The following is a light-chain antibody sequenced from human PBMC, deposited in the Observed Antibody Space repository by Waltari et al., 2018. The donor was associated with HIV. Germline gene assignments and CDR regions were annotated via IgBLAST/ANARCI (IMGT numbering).Light chain of an antibody. CDR3: QTWDRPTVI. J-gene: IGLJ2*01. V-gene: IGLV3-21*02. CDR1: TIGTKS. Sequence: SYVLTQPPSVSVAPGQTARIPCGGDTIGTKSVHWYQQKPGQAPVLVVYDDSVRPSGIPERISGSNSGNTATLTISRVEPGDEADYYCQTWDRPTVIFGGGTKLTV. CDR2: DDS.